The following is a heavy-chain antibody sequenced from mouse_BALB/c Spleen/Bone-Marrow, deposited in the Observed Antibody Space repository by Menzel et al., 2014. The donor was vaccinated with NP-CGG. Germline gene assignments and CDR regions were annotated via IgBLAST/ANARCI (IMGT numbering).Heavy chain of an antibody. CDR2: IYPGDGDT. CDR1: GYAFSNNW. CDR3: HYFGSDYYVMDY. J-gene: IGHJ4*01. D-gene: IGHD1-1*01. Sequence: VHLVESGAEVVRPGSSVKISCKASGYAFSNNWMNWMKQRPGQGLEWIGQIYPGDGDTNYNGKFKGKATLTADKSSSIAYMQLSSLTSEDSAVYFCHYFGSDYYVMDYWGQGTSVTVSS. V-gene: IGHV1-80*01.